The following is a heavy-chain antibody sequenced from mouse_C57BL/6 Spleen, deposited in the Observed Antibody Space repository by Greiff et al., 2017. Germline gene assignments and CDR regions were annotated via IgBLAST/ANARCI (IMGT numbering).Heavy chain of an antibody. CDR1: GYTFTDYN. CDR2: INPNNGGT. D-gene: IGHD2-1*01. Sequence: VQLKESGPELVKPGASVKMSCKASGYTFTDYNMHWVKQSHGKSLEWIGYINPNNGGTSYNQKFKGKATLTVNKSSSTAYMELRSLTSEDSAVYYCTSLYGNYDAMDYWGQGTSVTVSS. J-gene: IGHJ4*01. CDR3: TSLYGNYDAMDY. V-gene: IGHV1-22*01.